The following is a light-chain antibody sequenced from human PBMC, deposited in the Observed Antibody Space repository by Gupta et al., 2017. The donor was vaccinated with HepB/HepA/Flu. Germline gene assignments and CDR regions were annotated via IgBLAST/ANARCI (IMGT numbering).Light chain of an antibody. V-gene: IGLV2-14*03. CDR2: DVS. J-gene: IGLJ2*01. Sequence: QSALTQPVSVSGSPGQSITISCTGTSSDVGGYNYVSWYQQHPGKAPKLIIYDVSDRPSGVSYRFSGSKSGNTASLTISGLQAEDEADYYCSSYTSSSTRVFGGGTKLTVL. CDR3: SSYTSSSTRV. CDR1: SSDVGGYNY.